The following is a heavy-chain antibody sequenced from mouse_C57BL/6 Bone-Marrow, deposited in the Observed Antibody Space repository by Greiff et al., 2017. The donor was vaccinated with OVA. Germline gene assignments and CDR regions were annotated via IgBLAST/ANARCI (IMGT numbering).Heavy chain of an antibody. CDR1: GYTFTTYP. V-gene: IGHV1-47*01. D-gene: IGHD1-1*02. J-gene: IGHJ2*01. CDR2: FHPYNDDT. Sequence: QVQLKESGAELVKPGASVKMSCKASGYTFTTYPIEWMKQNPGKSLAWIGNFHPYNDDTKSHEKFKGKATLTVDKSSSTVYLELSRLTSDDSAVYYGARRGGSPYYVDYWGQGTTLTVSA. CDR3: ARRGGSPYYVDY.